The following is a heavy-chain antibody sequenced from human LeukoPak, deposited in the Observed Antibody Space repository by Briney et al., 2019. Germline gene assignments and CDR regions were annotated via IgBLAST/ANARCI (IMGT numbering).Heavy chain of an antibody. CDR1: GGSISSYY. V-gene: IGHV4-59*01. Sequence: SETLSLTCTVSGGSISSYYWSWIRQPPGKGLEWIGYIYYSGSTNYNPSLKSRVTISVDTSKNQFSLKLSSVTAADTAVYYCARDGGYGDYFYYYYGMDVWGQGTTVTVSS. J-gene: IGHJ6*02. CDR2: IYYSGST. D-gene: IGHD4-17*01. CDR3: ARDGGYGDYFYYYYGMDV.